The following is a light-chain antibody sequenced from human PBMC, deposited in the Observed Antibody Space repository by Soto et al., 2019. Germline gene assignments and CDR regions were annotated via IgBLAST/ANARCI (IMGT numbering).Light chain of an antibody. CDR2: AAS. V-gene: IGKV3-20*01. CDR3: QQYGTSPQT. J-gene: IGKJ1*01. Sequence: LTQAQVTLSLSPGERASLSCRASQSVSSSYLAWYQQTPGQAPRLLIYAASSRATGIPDRFSGSGSGTEFTLTISRLEPEDFAVYYCQQYGTSPQTFGQGTKVDI. CDR1: QSVSSSY.